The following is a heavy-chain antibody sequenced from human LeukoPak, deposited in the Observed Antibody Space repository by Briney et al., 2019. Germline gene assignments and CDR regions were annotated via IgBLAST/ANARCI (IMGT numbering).Heavy chain of an antibody. J-gene: IGHJ6*03. CDR1: GGSISSYY. CDR3: AREGSSSYYYYYMDV. CDR2: IYTSGST. V-gene: IGHV4-4*07. Sequence: PSETLSITCTVSGGSISSYYWSWIRQPDGKRLEWIGRIYTSGSTNYNPSLKSRVTMSVDTSKNQFSLKLSSVTAADTAVYYCAREGSSSYYYYYMDVWGKGTTVTVSS. D-gene: IGHD6-6*01.